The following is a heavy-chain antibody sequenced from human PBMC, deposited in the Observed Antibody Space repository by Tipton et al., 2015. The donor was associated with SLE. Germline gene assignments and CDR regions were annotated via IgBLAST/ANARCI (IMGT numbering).Heavy chain of an antibody. D-gene: IGHD1-26*01. CDR1: GGSLSSGTYY. J-gene: IGHJ6*03. CDR3: AREEVTRSYPTPGYYSFNYMDV. CDR2: IYTFGST. Sequence: TLSLTCTISGGSLSSGTYYWNWIRQPAGTGPERIGRIYTFGSTTYNPSLKNRVTISLDMSKNQFSLRLTSVTAADTALYYCAREEVTRSYPTPGYYSFNYMDVWGKGTTVTVSS. V-gene: IGHV4-61*02.